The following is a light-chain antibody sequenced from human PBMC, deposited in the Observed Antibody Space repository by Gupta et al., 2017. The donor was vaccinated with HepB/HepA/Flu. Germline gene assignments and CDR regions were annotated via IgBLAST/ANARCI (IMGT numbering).Light chain of an antibody. CDR2: GAS. Sequence: EIVMTQSPATLPVSLGERATLSCRASQSVSSNLAWYQQKPGQAPRLLIYGASTRATGIPARFSGSGSGTEFTLTISSLQSEDFAVYYCQQYNNWPPWTFGQGTKVEIK. V-gene: IGKV3-15*01. CDR3: QQYNNWPPWT. J-gene: IGKJ1*01. CDR1: QSVSSN.